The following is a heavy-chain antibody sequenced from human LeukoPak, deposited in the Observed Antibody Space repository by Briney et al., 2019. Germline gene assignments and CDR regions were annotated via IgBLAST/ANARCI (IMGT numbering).Heavy chain of an antibody. J-gene: IGHJ5*02. D-gene: IGHD2-15*01. V-gene: IGHV1-18*01. CDR3: ARGGMGHCSGGSCPTSWFDP. Sequence: ASVKVSCKASGYTFTNFGISWVRQAPGQGLEWMGWISPYNGNTDYPQKVQGRVTMTTDTSTSTACMELRSLRLDDTAVYYCARGGMGHCSGGSCPTSWFDPWGQGTLVTVSS. CDR2: ISPYNGNT. CDR1: GYTFTNFG.